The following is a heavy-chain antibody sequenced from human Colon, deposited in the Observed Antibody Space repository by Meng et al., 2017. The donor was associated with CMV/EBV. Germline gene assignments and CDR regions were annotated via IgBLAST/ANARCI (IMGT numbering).Heavy chain of an antibody. D-gene: IGHD5-18*01. CDR1: GYTFTSYY. CDR3: ARVDTAMVIEGGFDY. CDR2: SNPHNGGA. V-gene: IGHV1-2*02. J-gene: IGHJ4*02. Sequence: ASVKVSCKTSGYTFTSYYIHWVRQAPGQGLEWMGWSNPHNGGATYAENFQGRVTMTRDTSINTAYMELSRLTSDDTAVYYCARVDTAMVIEGGFDYWGQGTLVTVSS.